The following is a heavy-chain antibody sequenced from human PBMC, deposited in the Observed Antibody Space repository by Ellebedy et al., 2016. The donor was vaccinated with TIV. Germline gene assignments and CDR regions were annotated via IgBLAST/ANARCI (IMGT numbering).Heavy chain of an antibody. V-gene: IGHV4-31*03. J-gene: IGHJ6*02. Sequence: MPSETLSLTCTVSGGSLNSGSYFRSWIRQHPGKGLEWIGFIYYSGSIYYNPSPNSRITISVERSQNQFSLQMNFVTAADTAVYYCARVNNYDTSGYYGYAVDVWGQGTTVTVSS. CDR1: GGSLNSGSYF. CDR3: ARVNNYDTSGYYGYAVDV. D-gene: IGHD3-22*01. CDR2: IYYSGSI.